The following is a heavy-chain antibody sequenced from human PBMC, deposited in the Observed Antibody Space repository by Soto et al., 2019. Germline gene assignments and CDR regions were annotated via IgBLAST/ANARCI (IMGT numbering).Heavy chain of an antibody. D-gene: IGHD1-26*01. CDR3: ARVDRGSYNYYYYGMDV. CDR1: GGTFSSYA. J-gene: IGHJ6*02. V-gene: IGHV1-69*12. CDR2: IIPIFGTA. Sequence: QVQLVQSGAEVKKPGSSVKVSCKASGGTFSSYAISWVRQAPGQGLEWMGGIIPIFGTANYAQKFQGRVTITADESTSTAYMELSILRSEDTAVYYFARVDRGSYNYYYYGMDVWGQGTTVTVSS.